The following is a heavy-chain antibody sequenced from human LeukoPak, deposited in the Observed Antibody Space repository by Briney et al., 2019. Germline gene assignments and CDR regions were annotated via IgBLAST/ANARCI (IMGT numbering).Heavy chain of an antibody. D-gene: IGHD2-2*02. Sequence: PGGSLRLSCSASGFTVSSNYMSWVRQAPGKGLEWVSVIYSGGSTYYADSVKGRFTISRDNSKNTLYLQMNSLRAEDTAVYYCARVFGCSSTSCYTGGFFDYWGQGTLVTVSS. CDR3: ARVFGCSSTSCYTGGFFDY. CDR2: IYSGGST. CDR1: GFTVSSNY. V-gene: IGHV3-66*01. J-gene: IGHJ4*02.